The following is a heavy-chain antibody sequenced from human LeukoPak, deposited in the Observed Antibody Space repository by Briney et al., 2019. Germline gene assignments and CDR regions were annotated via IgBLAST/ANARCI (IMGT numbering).Heavy chain of an antibody. V-gene: IGHV3-7*05. Sequence: PGGSLRLSCAASRFTFSNYWMSWVRQAPGKGVELVANKKADGSVKYYVDSVKGRLTISRNNDKNSLYLKMNSLRVEDRAVYYCARGSGWLDPWGRGTLVTVFS. J-gene: IGHJ5*02. CDR3: ARGSGWLDP. D-gene: IGHD1-26*01. CDR1: RFTFSNYW. CDR2: KKADGSVK.